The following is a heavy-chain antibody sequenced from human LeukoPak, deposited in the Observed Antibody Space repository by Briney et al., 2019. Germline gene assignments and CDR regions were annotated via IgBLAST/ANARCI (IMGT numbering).Heavy chain of an antibody. Sequence: GASVKVSCKASGYTFTSYYIHWVRQAPGQGLEWMGWISAYNGNTNYAQKLQGRVTMTTDTSTSTAYMELRSLRSDDTAVYYCARDRAAVYYYYYGMDVWGQGTTVTVSS. V-gene: IGHV1-18*04. J-gene: IGHJ6*02. CDR3: ARDRAAVYYYYYGMDV. D-gene: IGHD2-15*01. CDR2: ISAYNGNT. CDR1: GYTFTSYY.